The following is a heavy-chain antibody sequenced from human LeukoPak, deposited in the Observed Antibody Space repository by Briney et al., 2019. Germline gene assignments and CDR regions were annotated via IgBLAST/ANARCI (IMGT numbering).Heavy chain of an antibody. CDR2: ISYDGSNK. Sequence: GGSLRLSCAASGFTFSSYGMHWVRQAPGKGLEWVAVISYDGSNKYYADSVKGRFTISRDNSKNTLYLQMNSLRAEDTAVYYCVKDQGSGHGSYTWGSFDYWGLETRVTVSS. J-gene: IGHJ4*01. CDR1: GFTFSSYG. V-gene: IGHV3-30*18. D-gene: IGHD3-10*01. CDR3: VKDQGSGHGSYTWGSFDY.